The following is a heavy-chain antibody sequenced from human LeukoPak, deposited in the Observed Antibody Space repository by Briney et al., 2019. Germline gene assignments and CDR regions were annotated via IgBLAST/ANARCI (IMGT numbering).Heavy chain of an antibody. CDR2: ISGSGGST. V-gene: IGHV3-23*01. CDR1: GFTFSSYA. Sequence: GGSLRLSCAASGFTFSSYAMSWVRQAPGKGLEWVSAISGSGGSTYYADSVKGRFTISRDNSKKTLYLQMNSLRAEDTAVYYCARRPLFLPLDYWGQGALVTVSS. CDR3: ARRPLFLPLDY. J-gene: IGHJ4*02. D-gene: IGHD2-21*01.